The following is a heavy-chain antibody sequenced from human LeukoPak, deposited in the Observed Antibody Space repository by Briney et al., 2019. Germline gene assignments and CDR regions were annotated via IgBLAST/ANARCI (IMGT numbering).Heavy chain of an antibody. CDR1: GFTFSSYA. V-gene: IGHV3-23*01. CDR2: ISGSGGST. D-gene: IGHD6-13*01. J-gene: IGHJ4*02. CDR3: AREHLIAAAGTRPFDY. Sequence: GGSLRLSCAASGFTFSSYAMSWVRQAPGKGLEWVSAISGSGGSTYYADSVKGRFTISRDNSKNTLYLQMNSLRAEDTAVYYCAREHLIAAAGTRPFDYWGQGTLVTVSS.